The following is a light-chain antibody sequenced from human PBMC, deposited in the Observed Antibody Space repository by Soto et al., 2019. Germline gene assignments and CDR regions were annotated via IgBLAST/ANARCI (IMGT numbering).Light chain of an antibody. Sequence: QSALTQPASVSGSPGQSITISCTGTSSGIRDYNYVSWYQQLPGNAPKLIMYEVSNRPSGISNRFSGSKSGNTASLTISGLQADDEADYYCSSKRPDFFGTGTKLTVL. CDR1: SSGIRDYNY. CDR3: SSKRPDF. V-gene: IGLV2-14*01. J-gene: IGLJ1*01. CDR2: EVS.